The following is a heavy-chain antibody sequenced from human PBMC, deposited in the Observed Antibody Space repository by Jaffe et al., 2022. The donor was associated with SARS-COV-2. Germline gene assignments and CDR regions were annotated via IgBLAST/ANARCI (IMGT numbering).Heavy chain of an antibody. D-gene: IGHD6-19*01. J-gene: IGHJ3*02. CDR1: GFTFSSYA. Sequence: QVQLVESGGGVVQPGRSLRLSCAASGFTFSSYAMHWVRQAPGKGLEWVAVISYDGSNKYYADSVKGRFTISRDNSKNTLYLQMNSLRAEDTAVYYCASRGAVAAKDAFDIWGQGTMVTVSS. CDR2: ISYDGSNK. V-gene: IGHV3-30*04. CDR3: ASRGAVAAKDAFDI.